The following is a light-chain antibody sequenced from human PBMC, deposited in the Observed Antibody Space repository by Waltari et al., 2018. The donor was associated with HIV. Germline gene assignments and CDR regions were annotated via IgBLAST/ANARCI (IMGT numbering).Light chain of an antibody. V-gene: IGKV1-5*03. Sequence: DIQMTQSPSNLSASVGDRVTITCRASQDVGYWLAWYQQKSGKAPKLLMYKTSILEYGVPSRFSGRASGTGFTLTIDGLQPEDFATYYCQQYNSDFYTFGQGTKLEIK. J-gene: IGKJ2*01. CDR2: KTS. CDR1: QDVGYW. CDR3: QQYNSDFYT.